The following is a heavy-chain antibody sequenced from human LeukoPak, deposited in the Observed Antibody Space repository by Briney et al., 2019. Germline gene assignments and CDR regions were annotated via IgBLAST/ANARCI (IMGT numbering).Heavy chain of an antibody. D-gene: IGHD3-10*01. V-gene: IGHV3-23*01. CDR3: AGELLWFGKINYYYYMDV. J-gene: IGHJ6*03. CDR1: GFTFSSYG. CDR2: ISGSGGST. Sequence: GGSLRLSCAASGFTFSSYGMSWVRQAPGKGLEWVSAISGSGGSTYYADSVKGRFTISRDNSKNTLYLQMNSLGAEDTAVYYCAGELLWFGKINYYYYMDVWGKGTTVTISS.